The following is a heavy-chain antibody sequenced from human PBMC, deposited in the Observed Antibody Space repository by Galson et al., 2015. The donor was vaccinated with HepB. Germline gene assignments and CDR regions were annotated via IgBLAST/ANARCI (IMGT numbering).Heavy chain of an antibody. CDR3: ARSAGDLDY. CDR2: TYYRSKWYY. CDR1: GDSVSSHGAA. D-gene: IGHD1-1*01. J-gene: IGHJ4*02. V-gene: IGHV6-1*01. Sequence: CAISGDSVSSHGAAWNWIRQSPSRGLEWLGRTYYRSKWYYGYAVSVKSRITINPDTSKNQFSLHLSSVTPEDTAVYYCARSAGDLDYWGQGILVTVSS.